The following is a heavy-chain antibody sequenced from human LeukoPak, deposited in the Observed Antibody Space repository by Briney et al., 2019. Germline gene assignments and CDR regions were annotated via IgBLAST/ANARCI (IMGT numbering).Heavy chain of an antibody. CDR2: IYYSGST. J-gene: IGHJ6*02. Sequence: SETLSLTCTVSGGSFSSYYWSWIRQPPGKGLEWIGYIYYSGSTNYNPSLKSRVTISVDTSKNQFSLKLSSVTAADTAVYYCASQRVGIAVAGTNYYGMDVWGQGTTVTVSS. CDR1: GGSFSSYY. CDR3: ASQRVGIAVAGTNYYGMDV. V-gene: IGHV4-59*01. D-gene: IGHD6-19*01.